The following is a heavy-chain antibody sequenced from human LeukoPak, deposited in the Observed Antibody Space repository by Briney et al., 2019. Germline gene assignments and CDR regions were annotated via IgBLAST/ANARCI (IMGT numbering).Heavy chain of an antibody. J-gene: IGHJ4*02. CDR2: VSSSSSTI. Sequence: GGPLRLSCAASGFTFSSYSMNWVRQAPGKGLEWVSYVSSSSSTIYYADSVKGRFTISRDNAENSLYLQMNSLRAEDTAVYYCARDPRPSMGATNVDYWGQGTLVTVSS. V-gene: IGHV3-48*04. CDR3: ARDPRPSMGATNVDY. CDR1: GFTFSSYS. D-gene: IGHD1-26*01.